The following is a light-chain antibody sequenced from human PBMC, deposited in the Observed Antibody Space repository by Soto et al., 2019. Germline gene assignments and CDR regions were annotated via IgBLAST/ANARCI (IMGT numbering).Light chain of an antibody. Sequence: DIVMTQSPDSLAVSLGERATINCKSSQSVLYSSNNKHYLAWYQQKPGQPPKLLIYWASTRESGVPDRFSGSGSGKDFPLTISSLQADEVAVYYCQQYYSTPPTFGGGTKVEIK. J-gene: IGKJ4*01. CDR3: QQYYSTPPT. CDR2: WAS. CDR1: QSVLYSSNNKHY. V-gene: IGKV4-1*01.